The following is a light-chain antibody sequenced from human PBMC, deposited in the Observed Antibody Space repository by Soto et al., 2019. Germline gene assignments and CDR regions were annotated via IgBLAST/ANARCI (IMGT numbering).Light chain of an antibody. CDR3: QHYRHSTLMYT. J-gene: IGKJ2*01. CDR2: GAS. CDR1: QSVTSNY. Sequence: EIVLTQSPGTLSLSPGERATLSCRASQSVTSNYLAWYQQKPGQAPRLLIYGASTRAAGVPDRFRGSGSGTDFTLTITILEPEDVAVASCQHYRHSTLMYTFGQGTQLGIK. V-gene: IGKV3-20*01.